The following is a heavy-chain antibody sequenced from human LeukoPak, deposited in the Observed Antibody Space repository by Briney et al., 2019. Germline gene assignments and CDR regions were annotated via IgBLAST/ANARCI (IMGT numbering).Heavy chain of an antibody. CDR3: ARGAMVATLFFDY. V-gene: IGHV1-2*02. J-gene: IGHJ4*02. CDR2: INPNSGGT. D-gene: IGHD5-12*01. Sequence: GASVKVSCKASGYTFTGYYMHWVRQAPGQGLEWMAWINPNSGGTNYAQKFQGRVTMTRDTSISTAYMELSRLRSDDTAVYYCARGAMVATLFFDYWGQGTLVTVSS. CDR1: GYTFTGYY.